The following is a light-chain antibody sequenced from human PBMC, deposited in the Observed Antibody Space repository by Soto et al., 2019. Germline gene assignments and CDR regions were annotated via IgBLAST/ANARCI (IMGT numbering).Light chain of an antibody. CDR1: QSVTSRY. Sequence: DMVWTQSAGTRSLSAGESATLAWRASQSVTSRYLAWYQQQPGQAPRLLIYGASNRATGIPERFSGSGSGTDRHLTISSLETEDFAVYYCQQYGTSPITLPQGTRLEIK. CDR2: GAS. J-gene: IGKJ5*01. V-gene: IGKV3-20*01. CDR3: QQYGTSPIT.